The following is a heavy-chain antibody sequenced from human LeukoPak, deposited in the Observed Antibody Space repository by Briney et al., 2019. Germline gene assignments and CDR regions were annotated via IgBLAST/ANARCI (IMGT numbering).Heavy chain of an antibody. CDR2: IVVGSGNT. V-gene: IGHV1-58*02. J-gene: IGHJ6*02. CDR3: AVFSLREGMDV. Sequence: SVKVSCKASGFTFTSSAMQWVRQARGQRLEWIGWIVVGSGNTNYAQKFQERVTITGDMSTSTAYMELSSLRSEDTAVYCCAVFSLREGMDVWGQGTTVTVSS. CDR1: GFTFTSSA.